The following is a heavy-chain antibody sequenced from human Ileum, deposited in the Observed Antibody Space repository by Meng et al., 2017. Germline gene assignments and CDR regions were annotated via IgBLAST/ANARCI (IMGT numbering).Heavy chain of an antibody. J-gene: IGHJ1*01. CDR3: TNDRLNH. CDR2: ITSDGSET. CDR1: GFTFRSYW. V-gene: IGHV3-74*03. Sequence: EVPLRESGGGLVQPGGSLRLSCAASGFTFRSYWMHWVRQAPGKGLEWVSRITSDGSETTYADSVKGRFTISRDNAKNTVYLQMNSLRAEDTALYYCTNDRLNHWGQGALVTVSS. D-gene: IGHD1-1*01.